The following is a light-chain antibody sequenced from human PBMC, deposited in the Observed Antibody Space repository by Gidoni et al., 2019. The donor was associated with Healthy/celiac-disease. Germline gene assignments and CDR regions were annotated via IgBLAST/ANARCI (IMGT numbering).Light chain of an antibody. CDR2: AAS. V-gene: IGKV1-9*01. Sequence: DIRLTQSPSFLSASVGDRVTITCRASQGISSYLAWYQQKPGKAPKLLIYAASTLQSGVPSRFSGSGSGTEFTLTISSLQPEDFATYYCQQLRTFGQGTKLEIK. CDR3: QQLRT. J-gene: IGKJ2*01. CDR1: QGISSY.